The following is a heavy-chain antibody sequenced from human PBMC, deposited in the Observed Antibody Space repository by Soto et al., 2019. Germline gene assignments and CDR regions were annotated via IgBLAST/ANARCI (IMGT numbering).Heavy chain of an antibody. CDR3: ARESSSGYYGMAV. V-gene: IGHV3-23*01. CDR1: GFTFSSYA. J-gene: IGHJ6*04. CDR2: ISGSGGST. Sequence: GGSLRLSCAASGFTFSSYAMSWVRQAPGKGLEWVSAISGSGGSTYYADSVKGRLTISRDNSKNTLYLQMNSLRAEDTAVYYCARESSSGYYGMAVWGKGTTVTVSS. D-gene: IGHD6-6*01.